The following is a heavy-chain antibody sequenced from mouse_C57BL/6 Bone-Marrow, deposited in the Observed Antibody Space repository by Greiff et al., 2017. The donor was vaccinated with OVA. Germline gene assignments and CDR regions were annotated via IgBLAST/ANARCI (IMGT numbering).Heavy chain of an antibody. J-gene: IGHJ2*01. CDR3: AREGNYDYNFDY. CDR1: GYTFTSYW. V-gene: IGHV1-69*01. CDR2: IDPSDSYT. D-gene: IGHD2-4*01. Sequence: QVQLQQPGAELVMPGASVKLSCKASGYTFTSYWMHWVKQRPGQGLEWIGEIDPSDSYTNYNQKFKGQSTLTVDKSSSTAYMQLSSLTSEDSAVYYCAREGNYDYNFDYWGQGTTLTVSS.